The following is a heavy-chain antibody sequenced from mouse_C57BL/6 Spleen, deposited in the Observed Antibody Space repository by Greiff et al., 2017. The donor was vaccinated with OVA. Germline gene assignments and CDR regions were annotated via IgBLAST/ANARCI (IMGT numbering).Heavy chain of an antibody. J-gene: IGHJ4*01. Sequence: QVQLKQSGAELVKPGASVKISCKASGYAFSSYWMNWVKQRPGKGLEWIGQIYPGDGDTNYNGKFKGKATLTADKSSSTAYMQLSSLTSEDSAVYFCARGDYSNYEYYYAMDYWGQGTSVTVSS. CDR1: GYAFSSYW. D-gene: IGHD2-5*01. CDR2: IYPGDGDT. CDR3: ARGDYSNYEYYYAMDY. V-gene: IGHV1-80*01.